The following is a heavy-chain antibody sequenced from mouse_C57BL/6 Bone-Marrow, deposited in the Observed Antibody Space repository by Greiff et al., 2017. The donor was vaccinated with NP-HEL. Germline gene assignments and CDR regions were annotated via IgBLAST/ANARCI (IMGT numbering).Heavy chain of an antibody. CDR1: GFTFSDYY. CDR2: INYDGSST. Sequence: EVQVVESEGGLVQPGSSMTLSCTVSGFTFSDYYMAWVRQVPEKGLEWVANINYDGSSTYYLDPLKSRFIISRDNAKNILYLQMRSLKSEDTATYYCAREGGLRRRTYAMDYWGQGTSVTVSS. J-gene: IGHJ4*01. D-gene: IGHD2-4*01. V-gene: IGHV5-16*01. CDR3: AREGGLRRRTYAMDY.